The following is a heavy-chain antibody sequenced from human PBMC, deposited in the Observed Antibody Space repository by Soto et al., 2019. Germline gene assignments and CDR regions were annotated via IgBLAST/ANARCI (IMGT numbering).Heavy chain of an antibody. V-gene: IGHV1-18*04. D-gene: IGHD6-19*01. Sequence: QVQLVQSGAEVKKPGASVQVYCKASGYTFTRYSINWVRQAPGQGLEWVGWISNYNGDTKYAQKFQGRVTLTTDTSTTTTYMDLRSLTSDDTAVYFCARGDSTGSPTGWFDPWGQGTLVTVSS. CDR2: ISNYNGDT. J-gene: IGHJ5*02. CDR3: ARGDSTGSPTGWFDP. CDR1: GYTFTRYS.